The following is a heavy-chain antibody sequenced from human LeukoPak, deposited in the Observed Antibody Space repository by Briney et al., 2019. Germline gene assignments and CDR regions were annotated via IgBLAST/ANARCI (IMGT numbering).Heavy chain of an antibody. Sequence: GGSLRLSCAASGFTFSSYAMHWVRQAPGKGLEWVAVISYDGSNKYYADSVKGRFTISRDSSKNTLYLQMNSLRAEDTAVYYCARDHYDILTGFYYFDYWGQGTLVTVSS. CDR1: GFTFSSYA. CDR2: ISYDGSNK. D-gene: IGHD3-9*01. J-gene: IGHJ4*02. V-gene: IGHV3-30-3*01. CDR3: ARDHYDILTGFYYFDY.